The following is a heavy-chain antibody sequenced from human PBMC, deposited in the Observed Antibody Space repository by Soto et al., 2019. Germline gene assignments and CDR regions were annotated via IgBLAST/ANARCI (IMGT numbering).Heavy chain of an antibody. J-gene: IGHJ6*02. D-gene: IGHD2-15*01. Sequence: PGESLKISCAASGFTFSSYEMNWVRQAPGKGLEWVSYISSSGSTIYYADSVKGRFTISRDNAKNSLYLQMNSLRAEDTAVYYCARDRVGCSGGSCYGMDVWGQGTTVTVSS. CDR1: GFTFSSYE. CDR3: ARDRVGCSGGSCYGMDV. CDR2: ISSSGSTI. V-gene: IGHV3-48*03.